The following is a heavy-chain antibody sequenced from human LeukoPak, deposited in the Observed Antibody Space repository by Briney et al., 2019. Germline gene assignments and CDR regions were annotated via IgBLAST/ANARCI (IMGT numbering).Heavy chain of an antibody. CDR2: INPNSGGT. J-gene: IGHJ4*02. V-gene: IGHV1-2*02. CDR3: ARSSGYSSSWYRGRGLDY. Sequence: GASVKVSCKASGGTFSSYAISWVRQAPGQGLEWMGWINPNSGGTNYAQKFQGRVTMTRDTSISTAYMELSRLRSDDTAVYYCARSSGYSSSWYRGRGLDYWGQGTLVTVSS. CDR1: GGTFSSYA. D-gene: IGHD6-13*01.